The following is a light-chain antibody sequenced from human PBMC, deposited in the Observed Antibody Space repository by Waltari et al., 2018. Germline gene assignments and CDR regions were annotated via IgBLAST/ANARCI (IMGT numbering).Light chain of an antibody. CDR1: QSVGRY. Sequence: EIVSTQSPGTPCLSPGERATLSCRASQSVGRYLAWYQQKPGQAPRLLIYDESTRATGIPDRFSGSGSGTDFSLTISRLESEDFAVYYCQKYVNLPATFGQGTKVEIK. CDR2: DES. V-gene: IGKV3-20*01. J-gene: IGKJ1*01. CDR3: QKYVNLPAT.